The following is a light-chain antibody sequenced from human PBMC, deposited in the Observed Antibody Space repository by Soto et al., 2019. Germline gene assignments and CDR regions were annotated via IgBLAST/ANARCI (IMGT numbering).Light chain of an antibody. CDR1: SSDVGGYNY. Sequence: QSVLTQPASVSGSPGQSFAISCTGNSSDVGGYNYVSWYQQHPGKAPKLMVYDVSNRPSGVSNRFSGSKSGNTASLTISGLQAEDEADYYCSSYTSSSTYVFGTGTKVTVL. CDR3: SSYTSSSTYV. V-gene: IGLV2-14*01. CDR2: DVS. J-gene: IGLJ1*01.